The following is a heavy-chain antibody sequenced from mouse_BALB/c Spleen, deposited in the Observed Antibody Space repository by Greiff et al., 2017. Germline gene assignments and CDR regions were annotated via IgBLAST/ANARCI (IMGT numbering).Heavy chain of an antibody. CDR2: IWAGGST. J-gene: IGHJ1*01. CDR3: ARDYYGSSYWYFDV. V-gene: IGHV2-9*02. CDR1: GFSLTSYG. D-gene: IGHD1-1*01. Sequence: VHLVESGPGLVAPSQSLSITCTVSGFSLTSYGVHWVRQPPGKGLEWLGVIWAGGSTNYNSALMSRLSISKDNSKSQVFLKMNSLQTDDTAMYYCARDYYGSSYWYFDVGGAGTTVTVSS.